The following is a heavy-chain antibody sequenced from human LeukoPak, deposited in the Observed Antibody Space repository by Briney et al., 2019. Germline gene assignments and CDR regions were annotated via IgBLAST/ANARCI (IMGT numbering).Heavy chain of an antibody. J-gene: IGHJ4*02. V-gene: IGHV3-74*03. Sequence: GSLRLSFSASGVPFKKYWMDWVRQAPGKGLVWVSRINYDGSTTMYADSVKGRFTISRDNAKNTLYLQMNSLRAEDTAVYYCLSDYYGSGDYWGQGTLVTVSS. CDR3: LSDYYGSGDY. CDR1: GVPFKKYW. CDR2: INYDGSTT. D-gene: IGHD3-10*01.